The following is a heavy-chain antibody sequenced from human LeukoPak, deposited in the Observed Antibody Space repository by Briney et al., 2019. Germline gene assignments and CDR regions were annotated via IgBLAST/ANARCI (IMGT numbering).Heavy chain of an antibody. Sequence: SETLSLTCAVYGGSFSGYYWSWIRQPPGKGLEWIGEINHSGSTNYNPSLKSRVTISVDTSKNQFSLKLSSVTAADTAVYYCARGRNFLVRGVIPDYWGQGTLVTVSS. V-gene: IGHV4-34*01. J-gene: IGHJ4*02. CDR2: INHSGST. CDR3: ARGRNFLVRGVIPDY. CDR1: GGSFSGYY. D-gene: IGHD3-10*01.